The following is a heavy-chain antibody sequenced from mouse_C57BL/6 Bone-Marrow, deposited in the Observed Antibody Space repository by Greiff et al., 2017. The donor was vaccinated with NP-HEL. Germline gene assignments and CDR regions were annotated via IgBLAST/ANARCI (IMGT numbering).Heavy chain of an antibody. V-gene: IGHV1-26*01. CDR1: GYTFTDYY. D-gene: IGHD2-5*01. CDR3: EREDSNYDYAMDY. Sequence: EVQLQQSGPELVKPGASVKISCKASGYTFTDYYMNWVKQSHGKSLEWIGDINPNNGGTSYNQKFKGKATLTVDKSSSTAYMELRSLTSEDSAVYYGEREDSNYDYAMDYWDRGTSVTVSS. J-gene: IGHJ4*01. CDR2: INPNNGGT.